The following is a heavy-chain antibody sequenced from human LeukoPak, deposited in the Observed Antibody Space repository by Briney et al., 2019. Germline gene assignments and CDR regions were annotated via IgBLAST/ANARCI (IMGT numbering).Heavy chain of an antibody. CDR1: GFTFSSYW. D-gene: IGHD2-8*01. V-gene: IGHV3-7*01. J-gene: IGHJ5*02. CDR3: AKMGPYCTDGVCYDPRGRPMTTVTTGWFDP. CDR2: IKQDGSEK. Sequence: GGSLRLSCAASGFTFSSYWMSWVRQAPGKGLEWVANIKQDGSEKYYADSVKGRFTISRDNSKNTLYLQMNSLRAEDTAVYYCAKMGPYCTDGVCYDPRGRPMTTVTTGWFDPWGQGTLVTVSS.